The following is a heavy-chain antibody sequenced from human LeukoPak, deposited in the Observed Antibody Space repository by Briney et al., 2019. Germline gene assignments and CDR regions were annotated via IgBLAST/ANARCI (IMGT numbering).Heavy chain of an antibody. J-gene: IGHJ4*02. CDR1: GYTFTGYY. V-gene: IGHV1-2*02. Sequence: ASVKVSCKASGYTFTGYYMHWVRQAPGQGLEWMGWINPNSGGANYAQKFQGRVIMTRDTSISTAFMELSRLRSDDTAVYYCARITADYDFWSGKTHFDYWGQGTLVTVSS. CDR3: ARITADYDFWSGKTHFDY. CDR2: INPNSGGA. D-gene: IGHD3-3*01.